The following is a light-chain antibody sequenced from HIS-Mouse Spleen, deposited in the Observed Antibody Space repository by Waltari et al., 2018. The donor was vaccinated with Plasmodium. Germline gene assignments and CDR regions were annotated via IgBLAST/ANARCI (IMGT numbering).Light chain of an antibody. CDR3: YSTDSSGNHRV. J-gene: IGLJ3*02. Sequence: SYELTQPPSVSVSPGPTARIPCSGDALPKNYAYWYQQKQGQAPELVIYEDSKRPPGIPERFSGASSGTMATLTISGAQVEDEADYYCYSTDSSGNHRVFGGGTKLTVL. CDR2: EDS. CDR1: ALPKNY. V-gene: IGLV3-10*01.